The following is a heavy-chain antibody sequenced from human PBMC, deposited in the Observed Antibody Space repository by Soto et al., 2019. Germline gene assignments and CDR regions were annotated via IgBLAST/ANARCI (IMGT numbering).Heavy chain of an antibody. CDR3: ARHKIGSYGDYFDY. CDR1: GSSISSYY. CDR2: IYYSGST. J-gene: IGHJ4*02. Sequence: SETLSLTCTVSGSSISSYYWSWIRQPPGKGLEWIGYIYYSGSTNYNPSLKSRVTISVDTSKNQFSLKLSSVTAADTAVYYCARHKIGSYGDYFDYWGQGTLVTVSS. D-gene: IGHD4-17*01. V-gene: IGHV4-59*08.